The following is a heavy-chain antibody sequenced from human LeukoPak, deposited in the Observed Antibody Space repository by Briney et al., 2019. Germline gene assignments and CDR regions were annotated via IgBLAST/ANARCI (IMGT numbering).Heavy chain of an antibody. V-gene: IGHV4-59*01. J-gene: IGHJ4*02. Sequence: SETLSLTCTVSGGSISSYYWSWIRQPPGKGLEWIGYIYYSGSTNYNPSLKSRVTISVDTSKNQFSLKLNSVTAADTAVYYCAAKSGWRYYFDYWGQGTLVTVSS. D-gene: IGHD6-19*01. CDR3: AAKSGWRYYFDY. CDR1: GGSISSYY. CDR2: IYYSGST.